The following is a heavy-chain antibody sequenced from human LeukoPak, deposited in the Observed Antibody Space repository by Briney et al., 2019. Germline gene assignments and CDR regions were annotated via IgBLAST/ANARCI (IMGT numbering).Heavy chain of an antibody. CDR3: ARDREGYCSGGSCPFGY. J-gene: IGHJ4*02. CDR1: GGTFSSYA. Sequence: SVKVSCKASGGTFSSYAISRVRQAPGQGLEWMGRIIPILGIANYAQKFQGRVTITADKSTSTAYMELSSLRSEDTAVYYCARDREGYCSGGSCPFGYWGQGTLVTVSS. D-gene: IGHD2-15*01. V-gene: IGHV1-69*04. CDR2: IIPILGIA.